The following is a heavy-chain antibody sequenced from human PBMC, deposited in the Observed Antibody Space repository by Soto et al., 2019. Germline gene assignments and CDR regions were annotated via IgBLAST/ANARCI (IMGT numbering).Heavy chain of an antibody. J-gene: IGHJ4*02. CDR3: ARLRVGTGYFDN. D-gene: IGHD3-10*01. CDR2: FYSGGST. V-gene: IGHV4-39*01. CDR1: GASISSSSRF. Sequence: QLQLQESGPGLVKPSETLSLTCTVSGASISSSSRFWVWIRQPPGRGLEWIASFYSGGSTFFNSSLKRRVTISVDTSKNEFSLKLSSVTAADTAVYYCARLRVGTGYFDNWGQGTLVTVSS.